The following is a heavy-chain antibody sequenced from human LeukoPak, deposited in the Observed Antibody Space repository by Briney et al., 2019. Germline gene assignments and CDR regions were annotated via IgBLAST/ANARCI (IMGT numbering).Heavy chain of an antibody. CDR2: IYGGVNT. Sequence: PGGSLRLSCAASGFTVSSNYMSWVRQAPGKGLEWVSVIYGGVNTVYADSVQGRFTISRDNSKNTLYLQMSSLRAEDTAVYYCAKSSKTGFLFDYWGKGTLVTVSS. CDR1: GFTVSSNY. J-gene: IGHJ4*02. V-gene: IGHV3-66*01. D-gene: IGHD1-1*01. CDR3: AKSSKTGFLFDY.